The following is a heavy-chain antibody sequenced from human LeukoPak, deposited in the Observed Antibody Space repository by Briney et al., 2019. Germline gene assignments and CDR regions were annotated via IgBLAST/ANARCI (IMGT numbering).Heavy chain of an antibody. CDR2: IYHSGST. V-gene: IGHV4-39*07. D-gene: IGHD4-23*01. CDR1: GGSISSSSYY. J-gene: IGHJ5*02. CDR3: ARDLAVVSFDP. Sequence: PSETLSLTCTVSGGSISSSSYYWGWIRQPPGKGLEWIGSIYHSGSTYYNPSLKSRVTISVDTSKNQFSLKLSSVTAADTAVYYCARDLAVVSFDPWGQGTLVTVSS.